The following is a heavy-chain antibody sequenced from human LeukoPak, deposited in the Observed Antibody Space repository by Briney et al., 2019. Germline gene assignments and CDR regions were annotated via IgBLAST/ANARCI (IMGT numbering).Heavy chain of an antibody. CDR3: ARGVYYYDSSGYLNSPFDY. CDR1: GYTFTSYG. Sequence: ASVKVSCKASGYTFTSYGISWVRQAPGQGLAWMGWISAYNGNTNYAQKLQGRVTMTTDTSTSTAYMELRSLRSDDTAVYYCARGVYYYDSSGYLNSPFDYWGQGTLVTVSS. CDR2: ISAYNGNT. D-gene: IGHD3-22*01. J-gene: IGHJ4*02. V-gene: IGHV1-18*01.